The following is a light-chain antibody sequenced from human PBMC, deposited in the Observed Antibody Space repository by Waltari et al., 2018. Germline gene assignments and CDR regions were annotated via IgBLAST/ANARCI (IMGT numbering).Light chain of an antibody. Sequence: EIVLTQSPGTLALSPGERATLSCRASQCVGWALAWSQQKPGQAPRLLIYDASSRATGISDKFSGSGSGTDFSLTISRVEPEDFAVYFCQMYVRLPVTFGQGTKVEVK. CDR1: QCVGWA. J-gene: IGKJ1*01. CDR3: QMYVRLPVT. V-gene: IGKV3-20*01. CDR2: DAS.